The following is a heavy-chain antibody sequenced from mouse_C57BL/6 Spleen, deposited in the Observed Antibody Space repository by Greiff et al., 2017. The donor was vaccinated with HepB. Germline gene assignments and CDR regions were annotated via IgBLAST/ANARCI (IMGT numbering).Heavy chain of an antibody. D-gene: IGHD1-1*01. CDR3: VREGYYYGSSPYYFDY. CDR2: IRSKSSNYAT. V-gene: IGHV10-3*01. J-gene: IGHJ2*01. CDR1: GFTFNTYA. Sequence: EVQLVESGGGLVQPKGSLKLSCAASGFTFNTYAMHWVRQAPGKGVEWVARIRSKSSNYATYYADSVKDRFTISRDDSQSMLYLQMNNLKTEDTAMYYCVREGYYYGSSPYYFDYWGQGTTLTVSS.